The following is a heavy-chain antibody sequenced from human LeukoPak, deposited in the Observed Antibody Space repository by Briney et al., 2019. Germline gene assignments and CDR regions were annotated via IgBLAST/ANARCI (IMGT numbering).Heavy chain of an antibody. CDR2: IYYSGST. D-gene: IGHD5-24*01. CDR3: AREAGYKPTHYFDY. CDR1: GGSISSYY. J-gene: IGHJ4*02. V-gene: IGHV4-59*01. Sequence: SETLSLTCTVSGGSISSYYWSWIRQPPGKGLEWIGYIYYSGSTNYNPSLKSRVTISVDTSKNQFSLKLSSVTAADTAVYYCAREAGYKPTHYFDYWGQGTLVTVSS.